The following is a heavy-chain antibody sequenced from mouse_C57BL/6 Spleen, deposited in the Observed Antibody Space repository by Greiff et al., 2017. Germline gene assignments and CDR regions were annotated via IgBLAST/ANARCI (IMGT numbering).Heavy chain of an antibody. Sequence: EVQLQQSGPELVKPGASVKISCKASGYSFTGYYMNWVKQSPEKSLEWIGEINPSTGGTTYNQKFKAKATLTVDKSSSTAYMQLKSLTSEDSAVYYCASWGAMDYWGQGTSVTVSS. J-gene: IGHJ4*01. CDR3: ASWGAMDY. V-gene: IGHV1-42*01. CDR2: INPSTGGT. CDR1: GYSFTGYY.